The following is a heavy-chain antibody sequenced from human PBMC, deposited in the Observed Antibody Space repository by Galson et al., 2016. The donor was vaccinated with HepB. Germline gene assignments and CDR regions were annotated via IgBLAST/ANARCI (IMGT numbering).Heavy chain of an antibody. Sequence: SVKVSCKASGYTFISYYMHWVRQAPGHGLEWMGIINPSGGSTSYAQTFQGRVTMTRDTSTSTVYMELSSLRSEDTAVYYCAKENYYDFSNSYHEGYYYYGLDVWGQGTTVTVSS. CDR3: AKENYYDFSNSYHEGYYYYGLDV. CDR2: INPSGGST. CDR1: GYTFISYY. D-gene: IGHD3-22*01. J-gene: IGHJ6*02. V-gene: IGHV1-46*01.